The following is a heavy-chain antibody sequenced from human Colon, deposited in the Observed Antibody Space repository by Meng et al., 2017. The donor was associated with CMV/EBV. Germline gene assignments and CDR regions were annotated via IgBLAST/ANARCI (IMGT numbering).Heavy chain of an antibody. CDR1: VGSISGHY. CDR2: IYSNGRI. D-gene: IGHD3-10*01. Sequence: QGKLQESGPGLVKPSETLSLTCTVSVGSISGHYWTWIRRPAGEGLQWLGRIYSNGRIDENYSLRSRVTISVDTSKNQLSLRLTSVTAADTAVYYCGRAGARGVPIDVWGRGTLVTVSS. V-gene: IGHV4-4*07. J-gene: IGHJ1*01. CDR3: GRAGARGVPIDV.